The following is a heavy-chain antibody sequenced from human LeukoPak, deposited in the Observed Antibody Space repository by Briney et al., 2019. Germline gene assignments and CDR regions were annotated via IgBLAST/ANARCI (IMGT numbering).Heavy chain of an antibody. CDR1: GFTFSSYA. D-gene: IGHD3-16*02. CDR2: ISGSGGTT. CDR3: AKYNVWGSHRLDF. J-gene: IGHJ4*02. Sequence: PGGSLRLSCAASGFTFSSYAMNWVRQAPGKGLEWVSAISGSGGTTYYADSVKGRFTISRDNSKNTLSLQMNSLRAEDTAVYYCAKYNVWGSHRLDFWGQGTLVTVSS. V-gene: IGHV3-23*01.